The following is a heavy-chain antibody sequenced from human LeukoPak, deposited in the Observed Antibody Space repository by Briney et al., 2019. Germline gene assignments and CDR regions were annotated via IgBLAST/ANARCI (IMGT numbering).Heavy chain of an antibody. V-gene: IGHV3-23*01. CDR2: ISGSGGST. D-gene: IGHD3-9*01. CDR1: GFTLSSYW. Sequence: GGSLRLSCAASGFTLSSYWMHWVRQAPGKGLEWVSGISGSGGSTYYADSVKGRFTISRDTSKNALYLQMNSLRVEDTAVYYCAKVGQNYDILTYYFDYWGQGTLVTVSS. J-gene: IGHJ4*02. CDR3: AKVGQNYDILTYYFDY.